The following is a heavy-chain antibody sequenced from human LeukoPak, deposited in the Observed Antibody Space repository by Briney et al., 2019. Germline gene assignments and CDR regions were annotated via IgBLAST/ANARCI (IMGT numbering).Heavy chain of an antibody. J-gene: IGHJ4*02. V-gene: IGHV4-34*01. D-gene: IGHD4-17*01. CDR2: INHSGST. CDR1: GGSFSGYY. Sequence: PSETLSLTCAVYGGSFSGYYWSWIRQPPGKGLEWIGEINHSGSTNYNPSLKSRVTISVGTSKNQFSLKLSSVTAADTAVYYCARAQTVSMTTVTPEEAYYFDYWGQGTLVTVSS. CDR3: ARAQTVSMTTVTPEEAYYFDY.